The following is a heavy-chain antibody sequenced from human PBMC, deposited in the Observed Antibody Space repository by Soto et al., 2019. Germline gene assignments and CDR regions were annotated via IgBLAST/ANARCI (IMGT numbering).Heavy chain of an antibody. Sequence: QGQLVQSGAEVKKPGASVKVSCKASGYTFTRYGISWVRQAPGQGLEWMGWISGYNGDTKYAQKFQGRVTMTVDTSTTTAYMELRSLTSDDTAVYYCAKKGQPPYYYYGMDVWGQGTTVGVSS. CDR3: AKKGQPPYYYYGMDV. CDR1: GYTFTRYG. J-gene: IGHJ6*02. CDR2: ISGYNGDT. V-gene: IGHV1-18*01.